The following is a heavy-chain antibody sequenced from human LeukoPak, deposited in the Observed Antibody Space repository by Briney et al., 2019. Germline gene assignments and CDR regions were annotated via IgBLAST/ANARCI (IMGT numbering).Heavy chain of an antibody. D-gene: IGHD2-2*01. V-gene: IGHV1-69*13. CDR3: ARGHPSSYYYYGMDV. CDR2: IIPIFGTA. Sequence: SVKVSCKASGGTFSSYAISWVRQAPGQGPEWMGGIIPIFGTANYAQKFQGRATITADESTSTAYMKLSSLRSEDTAVYYCARGHPSSYYYYGMDVWGHGTTVTVSS. CDR1: GGTFSSYA. J-gene: IGHJ6*02.